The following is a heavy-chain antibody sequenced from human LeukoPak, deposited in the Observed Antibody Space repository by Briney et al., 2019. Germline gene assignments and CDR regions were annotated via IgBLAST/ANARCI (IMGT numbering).Heavy chain of an antibody. CDR2: IIPILGIA. J-gene: IGHJ6*02. Sequence: SVKVSCKASGGTFSSYAISWVRQAPGQGLEWMGRIIPILGIANYAQKFQGRVTITADKSTSTAYMELSSLRSEDTAVYYCARGGGSYYGMDVWGQGTTVTVSS. D-gene: IGHD1-26*01. V-gene: IGHV1-69*04. CDR1: GGTFSSYA. CDR3: ARGGGSYYGMDV.